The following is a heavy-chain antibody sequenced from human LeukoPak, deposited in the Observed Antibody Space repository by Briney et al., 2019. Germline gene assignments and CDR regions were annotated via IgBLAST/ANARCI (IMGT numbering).Heavy chain of an antibody. CDR1: GFTFSDHY. V-gene: IGHV3-72*01. Sequence: GGSLRLSCAASGFTFSDHYMDWVRQAPGEGLEWVGRTRNKANSYTTEYAASVKGRFTISRDDSKNSLYLQMNSLKTEDTAVYYCARVHYDFWSGYSFDYWGQGTLVTVSS. J-gene: IGHJ4*02. CDR3: ARVHYDFWSGYSFDY. CDR2: TRNKANSYTT. D-gene: IGHD3-3*01.